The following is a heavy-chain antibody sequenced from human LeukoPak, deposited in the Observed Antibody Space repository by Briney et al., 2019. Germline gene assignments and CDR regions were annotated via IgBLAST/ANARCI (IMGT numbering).Heavy chain of an antibody. CDR2: ISGSGGST. CDR3: AKDGDIVLMVYAISYFDY. Sequence: GGSLRLSCAASGFTFSSYAMSWVRQAPGKGLGWVSAISGSGGSTYYADSVKGRFTISRDNSKNTLYLQMNSLRAEDTAVYYCAKDGDIVLMVYAISYFDYWGQGTLVTVSS. D-gene: IGHD2-8*01. V-gene: IGHV3-23*01. CDR1: GFTFSSYA. J-gene: IGHJ4*02.